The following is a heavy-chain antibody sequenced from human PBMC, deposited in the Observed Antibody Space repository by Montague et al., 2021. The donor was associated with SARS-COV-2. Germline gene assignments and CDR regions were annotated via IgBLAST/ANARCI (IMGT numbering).Heavy chain of an antibody. V-gene: IGHV4-38-2*02. CDR1: GYSISSGYF. Sequence: SETLSLTCSVSGYSISSGYFWGWIRQPPGKGLEWIGAIYHGGFTHYNPSLKSRLTISIDTSKKQFSLKLTSVTAADTAVYFCAREGGTKSSHWWGAFDSWGHGTLVTVSS. CDR2: IYHGGFT. J-gene: IGHJ5*01. CDR3: AREGGTKSSHWWGAFDS. D-gene: IGHD2-15*01.